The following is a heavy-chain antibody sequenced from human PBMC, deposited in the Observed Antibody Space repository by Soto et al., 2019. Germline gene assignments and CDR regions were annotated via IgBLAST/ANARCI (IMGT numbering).Heavy chain of an antibody. CDR3: AKRRGEGYFDL. CDR1: GFSFSSYV. CDR2: ISGSGRDT. Sequence: EVQLLESGGGLVQPGGSLRLSCTASGFSFSSYVMGWVRQAPGKGLEWVSAISGSGRDTYYADSVKGRFTISRDNSKNTLDQQGTSLRAEDTAVYYCAKRRGEGYFDLWGRGTLVTVSS. D-gene: IGHD3-10*01. V-gene: IGHV3-23*01. J-gene: IGHJ2*01.